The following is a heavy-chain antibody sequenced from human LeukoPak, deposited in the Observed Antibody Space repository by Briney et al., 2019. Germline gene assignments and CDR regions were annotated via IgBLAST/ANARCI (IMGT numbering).Heavy chain of an antibody. CDR1: GGTFSSYA. CDR3: ARVKGGPLDAFDI. D-gene: IGHD3-16*01. V-gene: IGHV1-69*06. Sequence: ASVKVSCKASGGTFSSYAISWVRQAPGQGLEWMGGIIPIFGTANYAQKFQGRVTITADKSTSTAYMELSSLRSEDTAVYYCARVKGGPLDAFDIWGQGTMVTVSS. CDR2: IIPIFGTA. J-gene: IGHJ3*02.